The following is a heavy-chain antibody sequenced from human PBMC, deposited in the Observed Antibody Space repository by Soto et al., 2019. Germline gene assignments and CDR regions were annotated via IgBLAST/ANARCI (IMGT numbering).Heavy chain of an antibody. D-gene: IGHD3-3*01. Sequence: ASVEVSCRASGYTFTSYGISWVRQAPGQGLEWMGWISAYNGNTNYAQKLQGRVTMTTDTSTSTAYMELRSLRSDDTAVYYCARDRGYDFWSGYYYYGMDVWGQGTTVTVSS. V-gene: IGHV1-18*04. CDR3: ARDRGYDFWSGYYYYGMDV. CDR1: GYTFTSYG. CDR2: ISAYNGNT. J-gene: IGHJ6*02.